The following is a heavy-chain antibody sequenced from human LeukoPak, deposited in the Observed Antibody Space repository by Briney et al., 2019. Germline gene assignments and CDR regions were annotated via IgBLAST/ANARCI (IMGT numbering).Heavy chain of an antibody. D-gene: IGHD2-2*01. CDR1: GYTFTGYY. V-gene: IGHV1-2*02. J-gene: IGHJ6*03. CDR2: INPNSGGT. Sequence: GASVKVSCKASGYTFTGYYMHWVRQAPGQGLEWMGWINPNSGGTNYAQKFQGRVTMTRDTSISTAYMELSRLRSDDTAVYYCARVRRGYCSSTSCYVGSFYYYYYMDVWGKGTTVTVSS. CDR3: ARVRRGYCSSTSCYVGSFYYYYYMDV.